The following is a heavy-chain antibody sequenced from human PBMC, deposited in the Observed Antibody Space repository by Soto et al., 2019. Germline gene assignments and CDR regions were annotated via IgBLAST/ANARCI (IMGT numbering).Heavy chain of an antibody. D-gene: IGHD3-10*01. J-gene: IGHJ5*02. V-gene: IGHV1-2*02. CDR1: GYTFIAYY. Sequence: QVQLVQSGAEVENPGASVSVSCRASGYTFIAYYMHWVRQAPGHGLEWMGWINTRNGATKYAQKFQDRVTMTRDASISTAYMQLTRLTSDDTAVYYCAGGTGSSWFDPWGQGTLVAVSS. CDR2: INTRNGAT. CDR3: AGGTGSSWFDP.